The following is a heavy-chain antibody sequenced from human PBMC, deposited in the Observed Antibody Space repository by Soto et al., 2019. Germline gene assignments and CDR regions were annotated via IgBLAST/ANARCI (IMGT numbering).Heavy chain of an antibody. CDR3: ARPETYYDFWSGYPTHYYYGMDV. Sequence: SVKVSCKASGGTFSRYAISWVRQAPGQGLEWMGGIIPIFGTANYAQKFQGRVTITADESTSTAYMELSSLRSEDTAVYYCARPETYYDFWSGYPTHYYYGMDVWGQGTTVTVSS. CDR2: IIPIFGTA. V-gene: IGHV1-69*13. J-gene: IGHJ6*02. D-gene: IGHD3-3*01. CDR1: GGTFSRYA.